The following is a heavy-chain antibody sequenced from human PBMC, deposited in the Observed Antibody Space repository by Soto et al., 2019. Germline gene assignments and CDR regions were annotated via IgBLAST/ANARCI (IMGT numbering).Heavy chain of an antibody. J-gene: IGHJ6*02. CDR1: GFTFSSYW. CDR2: IKGDGSST. Sequence: EVQLVESGGDLVQPGGSLRLSCAASGFTFSSYWMHSVRQAPGKGLVWVSRIKGDGSSTNSADSLQGRFTISRDNAKSTLYLQMNSLSAEDTAVYYCARGKTNVYALDVWGQGTAVTVSS. V-gene: IGHV3-74*01. CDR3: ARGKTNVYALDV.